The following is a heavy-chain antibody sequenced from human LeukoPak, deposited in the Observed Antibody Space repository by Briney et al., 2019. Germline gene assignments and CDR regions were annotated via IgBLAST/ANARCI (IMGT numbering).Heavy chain of an antibody. CDR2: INPSGGST. CDR1: GYTFTSYY. V-gene: IGHV1-46*01. J-gene: IGHJ4*02. D-gene: IGHD4-17*01. Sequence: ASVKVSCKASGYTFTSYYIHWVRQAPGQGLEWMGIINPSGGSTSYAQKFQGRVTMTRDTSTSTVYMELSSLRSEDTAVYYCASSYGDYDVDYWGQGTLVTVSS. CDR3: ASSYGDYDVDY.